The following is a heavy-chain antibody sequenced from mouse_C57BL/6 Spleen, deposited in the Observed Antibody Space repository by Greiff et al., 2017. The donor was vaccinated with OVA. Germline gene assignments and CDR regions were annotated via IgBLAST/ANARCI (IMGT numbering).Heavy chain of an antibody. D-gene: IGHD2-4*01. CDR1: GYTFTSYT. CDR3: ARIYYDYPYYAMDY. J-gene: IGHJ4*01. Sequence: QVQLQQSGAELARPGASVKMSCKASGYTFTSYTMHWVKPRPGQGLEWIGYINPSSGCTKSNQKFKDKATLTADKSSSTAYMPLSSLTAEDSAVYYCARIYYDYPYYAMDYWGQGTSVTVSS. V-gene: IGHV1-4*01. CDR2: INPSSGCT.